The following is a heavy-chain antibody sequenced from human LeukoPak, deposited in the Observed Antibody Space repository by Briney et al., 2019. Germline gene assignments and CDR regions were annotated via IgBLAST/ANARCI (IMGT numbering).Heavy chain of an antibody. D-gene: IGHD3-22*01. CDR3: ARWLKGELYYFDY. CDR1: GFTFSSYA. V-gene: IGHV3-30-3*01. Sequence: GGSLRLSCAASGFTFSSYAMSWVRQAPGKGLEWVAVISYDGSNKYYADSVKGRFTISRDNSKNTLYLQMNSLRAVDTAVYYCARWLKGELYYFDYWGQGTLVTVSS. CDR2: ISYDGSNK. J-gene: IGHJ4*02.